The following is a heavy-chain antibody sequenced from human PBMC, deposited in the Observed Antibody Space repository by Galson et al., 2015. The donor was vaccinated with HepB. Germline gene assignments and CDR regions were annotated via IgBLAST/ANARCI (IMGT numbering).Heavy chain of an antibody. CDR2: ISAYNGNT. CDR3: ARVGGDEYSGYRGDLDY. J-gene: IGHJ4*02. Sequence: SVKVSCKASGYTFTSYGISWVRQAPGQGLEWMGWISAYNGNTNYAQKLQGRVTMTTDTSTSTAYMELRSLRSDDTAVYYCARVGGDEYSGYRGDLDYWGQGTLVTVSS. V-gene: IGHV1-18*01. D-gene: IGHD5-12*01. CDR1: GYTFTSYG.